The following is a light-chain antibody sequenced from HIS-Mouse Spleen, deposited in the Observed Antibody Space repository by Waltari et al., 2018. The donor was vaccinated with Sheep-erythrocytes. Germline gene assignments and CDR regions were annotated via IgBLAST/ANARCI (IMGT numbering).Light chain of an antibody. Sequence: DIQMTQSPSSLSASVGDRVTITCQASQDISNDLNWYQQKPGKAPKLLIYDASNLETGVPSRFSCSGSGTDFTFTISSLQPEDIATYYCQQYDNLPLTFGGGTKVEIK. V-gene: IGKV1-33*01. CDR3: QQYDNLPLT. J-gene: IGKJ4*01. CDR2: DAS. CDR1: QDISND.